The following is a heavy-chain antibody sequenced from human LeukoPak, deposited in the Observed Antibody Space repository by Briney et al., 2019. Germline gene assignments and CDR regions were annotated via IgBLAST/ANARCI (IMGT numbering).Heavy chain of an antibody. V-gene: IGHV3-7*01. CDR2: IKQDGSEK. CDR3: ARDSSYSKWEGIYYYYYYMDV. Sequence: GGSLRLSCAASGFTFSSYWMSWVRQALGKGLESVANIKQDGSEKYYVDSVKGRFTISRDNAKNSLYLQMNSLRAEDTAVYYCARDSSYSKWEGIYYYYYYMDVWGKGTTVTVSS. D-gene: IGHD4-11*01. CDR1: GFTFSSYW. J-gene: IGHJ6*03.